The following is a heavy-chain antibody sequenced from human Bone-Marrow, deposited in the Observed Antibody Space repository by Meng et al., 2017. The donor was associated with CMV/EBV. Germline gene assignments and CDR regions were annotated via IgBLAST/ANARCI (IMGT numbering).Heavy chain of an antibody. CDR3: ARESVRRISVVTAGYFDY. V-gene: IGHV3-7*01. CDR2: IKQDGAEK. D-gene: IGHD2-21*02. CDR1: GLTFSAYW. J-gene: IGHJ4*02. Sequence: GGSLRLSCAASGLTFSAYWMSWVRQTPGWGLEWVANIKQDGAEKFYVDSVKGRFTIFRDNAKNSVYLQMNSLRVEDTAVYYCARESVRRISVVTAGYFDYWGQGALVTVSS.